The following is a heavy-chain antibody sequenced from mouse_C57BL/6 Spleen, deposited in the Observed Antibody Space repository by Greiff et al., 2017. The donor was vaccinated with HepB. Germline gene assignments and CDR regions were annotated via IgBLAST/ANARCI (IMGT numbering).Heavy chain of an antibody. CDR3: AREGYDYDGPRGYFDV. J-gene: IGHJ1*03. D-gene: IGHD2-4*01. Sequence: EVKLVESGGGLVKPGGSLKLSCAASGFTFSSYAMSWVRQTPEKRLEWVATISDGGSYTYYPDNVKGRFTISRDNAKNNLYLQMSHLKSEDTAMYYCAREGYDYDGPRGYFDVWGTGTTVTVSS. V-gene: IGHV5-4*01. CDR1: GFTFSSYA. CDR2: ISDGGSYT.